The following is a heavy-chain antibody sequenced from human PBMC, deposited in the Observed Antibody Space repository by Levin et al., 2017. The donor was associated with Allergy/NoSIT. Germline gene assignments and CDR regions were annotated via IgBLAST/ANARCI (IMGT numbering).Heavy chain of an antibody. CDR2: ISAYNGNT. CDR1: GYTFTSYG. Sequence: GESLKISCKASGYTFTSYGISWVRQAPGQGLEWMGWISAYNGNTNYAQKLQGRVTLTTDTSTSTAYMELRSLRSDDTAVYYCARDHPTSIWSGYTPHFYYYYGMDGWGQGTTVTVSS. CDR3: ARDHPTSIWSGYTPHFYYYYGMDG. D-gene: IGHD3-3*01. V-gene: IGHV1-18*01. J-gene: IGHJ6*02.